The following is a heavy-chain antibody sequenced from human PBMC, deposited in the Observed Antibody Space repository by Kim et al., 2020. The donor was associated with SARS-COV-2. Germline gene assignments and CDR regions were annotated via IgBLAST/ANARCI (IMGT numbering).Heavy chain of an antibody. CDR3: VKGSTSFPFYYYGMDV. D-gene: IGHD2-2*01. Sequence: SVTGRLTLSRDNSNNTVYLQMNSLRTEDTAVYYCVKGSTSFPFYYYGMDVWGRGTTVTVSS. V-gene: IGHV3-30*02. J-gene: IGHJ6*02.